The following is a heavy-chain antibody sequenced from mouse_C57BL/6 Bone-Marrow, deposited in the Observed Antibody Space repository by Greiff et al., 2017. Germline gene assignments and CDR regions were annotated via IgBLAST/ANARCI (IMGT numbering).Heavy chain of an antibody. CDR2: IYPGSGST. D-gene: IGHD1-1*01. CDR3: ARPLFITTVVTGYFDY. J-gene: IGHJ2*01. CDR1: GYTFTSYW. V-gene: IGHV1-55*01. Sequence: QVQLKQPGAELVKPGASVKMSCKASGYTFTSYWITWVKQRPGQGLEWIGDIYPGSGSTNYNEKFKSKATLTVDTSSSTAYMQLSSLTSEDSAVYYCARPLFITTVVTGYFDYWGQGTTLTVSS.